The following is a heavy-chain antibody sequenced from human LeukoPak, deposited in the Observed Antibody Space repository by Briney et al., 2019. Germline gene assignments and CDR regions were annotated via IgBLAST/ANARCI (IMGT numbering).Heavy chain of an antibody. CDR2: ISGSGGST. Sequence: GGSLRLSCAASGFTFSIYAMSWVRQAPGKGLEWVSGISGSGGSTYYAGSVKGRFTISRDNSKNTVFLHMNSLRAEDTAMYYCARGDDSGYYDYFDYWGQGALVTVSS. V-gene: IGHV3-23*01. D-gene: IGHD3-22*01. CDR3: ARGDDSGYYDYFDY. CDR1: GFTFSIYA. J-gene: IGHJ4*02.